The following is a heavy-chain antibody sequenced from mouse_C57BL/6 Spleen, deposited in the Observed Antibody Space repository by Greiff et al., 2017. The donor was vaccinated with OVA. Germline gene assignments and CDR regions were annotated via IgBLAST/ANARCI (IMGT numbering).Heavy chain of an antibody. V-gene: IGHV1-81*01. J-gene: IGHJ4*01. CDR1: GYTFTSYG. CDR2: IYPRSGNT. D-gene: IGHD2-13*01. Sequence: QVQLQQSGAELARPGASVKLSCKASGYTFTSYGIRWVKQRTGQGLEWIGEIYPRSGNTYYNEKFKGKATLTADKSSSTAYMELRSLTSEDAAVYFCAIAGDWEGGYDAMDYWGQGTSLTVSS. CDR3: AIAGDWEGGYDAMDY.